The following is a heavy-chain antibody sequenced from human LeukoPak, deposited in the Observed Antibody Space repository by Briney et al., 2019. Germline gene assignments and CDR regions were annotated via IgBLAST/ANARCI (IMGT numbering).Heavy chain of an antibody. CDR1: GYTFTSYG. CDR2: ISAYNGNT. V-gene: IGHV1-18*01. J-gene: IGHJ3*02. Sequence: ASVKVSCKASGYTFTSYGISWVRQAPGQGLEWMGRISAYNGNTNYAQKLQGRVTMTTDTSTSTAYMELRSLRSDDTAVYYCARDSIWQPDDAFDIWGQGTMVTVSS. D-gene: IGHD6-13*01. CDR3: ARDSIWQPDDAFDI.